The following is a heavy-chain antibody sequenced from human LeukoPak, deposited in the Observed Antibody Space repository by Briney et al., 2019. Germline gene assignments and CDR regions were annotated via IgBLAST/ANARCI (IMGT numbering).Heavy chain of an antibody. CDR1: GYTFTGYY. CDR2: INPNSGGT. CDR3: ARDSDFWSGHKYYYYYYMDV. V-gene: IGHV1-2*02. D-gene: IGHD3-3*01. J-gene: IGHJ6*03. Sequence: ASVKVSCKASGYTFTGYYMHWVRQAPGQGLEWMGWINPNSGGTNYAQKFQGRVTMTRDTSISTAYMELSRLRSDDTAVYYCARDSDFWSGHKYYYYYYMDVWGKGTTVTVSS.